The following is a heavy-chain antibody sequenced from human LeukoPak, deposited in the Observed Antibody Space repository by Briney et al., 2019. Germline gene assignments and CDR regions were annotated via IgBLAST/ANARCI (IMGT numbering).Heavy chain of an antibody. Sequence: ASVKVSCVASGYTFTDYYMHWVRPAPGQGLEWMGWISANTGNTNYAQKLQGRVTMTTDKFTSTAYMELRSLRSDDTAVYYCARGGGYQDYWGQGTLVTVSS. V-gene: IGHV1-18*01. J-gene: IGHJ4*02. CDR1: GYTFTDYY. CDR2: ISANTGNT. D-gene: IGHD3-22*01. CDR3: ARGGGYQDY.